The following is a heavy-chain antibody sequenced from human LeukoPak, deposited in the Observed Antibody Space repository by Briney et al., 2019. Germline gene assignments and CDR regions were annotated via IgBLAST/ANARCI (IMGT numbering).Heavy chain of an antibody. J-gene: IGHJ3*02. Sequence: ASVKVSCKASGYTFTSYGISWVRQAPGQGLEWMGWISAYNGNTNYAQKLQGRVTMTTDTSTSTAYMELRSLRSADTAVYYCAREYSGSYYDAFDIWGQGTMVTVSS. D-gene: IGHD1-26*01. CDR3: AREYSGSYYDAFDI. V-gene: IGHV1-18*01. CDR2: ISAYNGNT. CDR1: GYTFTSYG.